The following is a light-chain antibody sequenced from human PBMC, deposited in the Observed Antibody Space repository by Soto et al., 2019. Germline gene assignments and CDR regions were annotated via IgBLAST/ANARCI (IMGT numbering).Light chain of an antibody. CDR1: QRVSSNY. V-gene: IGKV3-20*01. J-gene: IGKJ1*01. CDR3: QHYGRSPWT. Sequence: EIVLTQSPGTVSLSPGERATLSCRASQRVSSNYVAWFQQKTGQAPRLLIHGASERATGIPDRFSGSGSGTDFTLTSSGLEPEDFAVYYCQHYGRSPWTFGQGNKVDFK. CDR2: GAS.